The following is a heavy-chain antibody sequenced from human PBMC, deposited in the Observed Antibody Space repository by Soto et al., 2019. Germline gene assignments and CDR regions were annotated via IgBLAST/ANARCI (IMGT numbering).Heavy chain of an antibody. Sequence: LSLTCAVYGGSFSGYYWTWIRQPPGTGLEWIGEINHSGSTNYNPSLKSRVTISVDTSKNQFSLKLSSVTAADTAVYYCARGASGYGSGSYDYWGQGTLVTVSS. D-gene: IGHD3-10*01. J-gene: IGHJ4*02. CDR2: INHSGST. CDR1: GGSFSGYY. V-gene: IGHV4-34*01. CDR3: ARGASGYGSGSYDY.